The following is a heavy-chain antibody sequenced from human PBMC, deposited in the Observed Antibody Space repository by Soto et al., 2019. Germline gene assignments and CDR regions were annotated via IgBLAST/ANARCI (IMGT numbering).Heavy chain of an antibody. CDR1: GGSISSYY. CDR2: IYYSGST. CDR3: ARRGGGAAAGFDY. V-gene: IGHV4-59*08. J-gene: IGHJ4*02. Sequence: QVQLQESGPGLVKPSETLSLTCTVSGGSISSYYWGWIRQPPGKGLEWIGYIYYSGSTNYNPSLKSRVTISVDTSKNQFSLKLSSVTAADTAVYYCARRGGGAAAGFDYWGQGTLVTVSS. D-gene: IGHD6-13*01.